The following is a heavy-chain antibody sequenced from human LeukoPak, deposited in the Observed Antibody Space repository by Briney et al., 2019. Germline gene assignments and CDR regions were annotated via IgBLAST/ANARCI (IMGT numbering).Heavy chain of an antibody. V-gene: IGHV5-51*01. Sequence: GESLRISCRGPGYTFTNYWIAWVRQMPGKGLEYIGIISPGDSHIIYSPSFQGQVTISADKSLRSAYLQWSALKASDTAIYFCARQRTTFDAIDVWGQGTMVAVS. J-gene: IGHJ3*01. CDR3: ARQRTTFDAIDV. CDR2: ISPGDSHI. D-gene: IGHD3-10*02. CDR1: GYTFTNYW.